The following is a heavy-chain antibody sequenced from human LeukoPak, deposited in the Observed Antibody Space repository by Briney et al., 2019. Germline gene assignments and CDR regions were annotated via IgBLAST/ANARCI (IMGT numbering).Heavy chain of an antibody. J-gene: IGHJ3*02. Sequence: SETLSLTCTVSGGSISSYYWSWIRQPPGKGLEWIGYIYYSGSTNYNPSLKSRVTISVDTSKNQFSLKLSSVTAADTAVYYCAGAPRGGDAFDIWGQGTMVTVSS. CDR2: IYYSGST. V-gene: IGHV4-59*01. CDR3: AGAPRGGDAFDI. CDR1: GGSISSYY. D-gene: IGHD3-16*01.